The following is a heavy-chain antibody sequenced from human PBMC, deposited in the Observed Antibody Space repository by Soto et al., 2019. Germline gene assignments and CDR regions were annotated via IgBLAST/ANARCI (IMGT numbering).Heavy chain of an antibody. V-gene: IGHV1-69*13. Sequence: SVKVSCKASGGTFSSSAFSWVRQAPGQGLEWMGGIIPIFPTPDYGQRFQGRVTITADESAGTVYMELRGLRSEDTAVYFCARDKGRQQLGGNYYYITDIWGQGTTVTVSS. CDR3: ARDKGRQQLGGNYYYITDI. J-gene: IGHJ6*02. D-gene: IGHD3-3*02. CDR2: IIPIFPTP. CDR1: GGTFSSSA.